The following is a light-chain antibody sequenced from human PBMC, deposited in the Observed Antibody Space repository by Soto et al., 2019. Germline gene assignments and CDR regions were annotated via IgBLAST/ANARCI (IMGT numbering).Light chain of an antibody. CDR2: EVT. J-gene: IGLJ2*01. Sequence: QSALSQPPSASGSPGQSVTISCSGISSDIRDSNYVSWYQQHPGKAPKLVVSEVTKRPSGVPDRFSGSRSGTTAFLTISGLPTEDEADYYCGSKAGSDKHVVFGGGTKLTVL. CDR3: GSKAGSDKHVV. V-gene: IGLV2-8*01. CDR1: SSDIRDSNY.